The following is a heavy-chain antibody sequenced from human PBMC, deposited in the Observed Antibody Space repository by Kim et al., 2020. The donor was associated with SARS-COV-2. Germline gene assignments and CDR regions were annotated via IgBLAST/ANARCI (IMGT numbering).Heavy chain of an antibody. Sequence: GGSLRLSCAASGFTFSSYAMSWVRQAPGKGLEWVSAISGSGGSTYYADSVKGRFTISRDNSKNTLYLQMNSLRAEDTAVYYCAKDMEQWLVRWYYYYGMDVWGQGTTVTVSS. J-gene: IGHJ6*02. CDR3: AKDMEQWLVRWYYYYGMDV. CDR2: ISGSGGST. D-gene: IGHD6-19*01. V-gene: IGHV3-23*01. CDR1: GFTFSSYA.